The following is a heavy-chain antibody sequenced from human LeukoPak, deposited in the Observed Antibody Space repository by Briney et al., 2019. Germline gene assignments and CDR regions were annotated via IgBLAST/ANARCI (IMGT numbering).Heavy chain of an antibody. CDR3: ARDWSAIVVVPAAIEGGLFGY. D-gene: IGHD2-2*01. CDR2: INPNSGGT. V-gene: IGHV1-2*02. Sequence: ASVKVSCKASGYTFTGYYMHWVRQAPGQGLEWMGWINPNSGGTNYAQKFQGRVTMTRDTSISTAYMELSRLRSDDTAVYYCARDWSAIVVVPAAIEGGLFGYCGQGTLFNGSS. J-gene: IGHJ4*02. CDR1: GYTFTGYY.